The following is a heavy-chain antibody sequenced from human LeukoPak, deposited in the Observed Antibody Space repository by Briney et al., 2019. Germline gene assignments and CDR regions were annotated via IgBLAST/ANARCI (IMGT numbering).Heavy chain of an antibody. CDR1: GGSISSYY. D-gene: IGHD3-10*01. J-gene: IGHJ4*02. Sequence: SETLSLTCTVSGGSISSYYWSWIRQPPGKGLEWIGYIYYSGRTNYNPSLKSRVTISVDTSKNQFSLKLSSVTAADTAVYYCARHLKEGYYGSGSYFSTPGPYDYWGQGTLVTVSS. CDR3: ARHLKEGYYGSGSYFSTPGPYDY. V-gene: IGHV4-59*08. CDR2: IYYSGRT.